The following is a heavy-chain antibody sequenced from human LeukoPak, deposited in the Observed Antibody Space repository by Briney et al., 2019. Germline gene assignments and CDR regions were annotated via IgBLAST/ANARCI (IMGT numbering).Heavy chain of an antibody. J-gene: IGHJ3*02. D-gene: IGHD5-18*01. V-gene: IGHV4-39*01. CDR3: ASVDTTMVTGIDAFDI. Sequence: SETLFLTCTVSGGSTSSSRYYWGWIRQPPGKGLEWIGTIYYTGSTYYNPSLKSRVTISVDTSKNQFSLKLSSVTAADTAVYYCASVDTTMVTGIDAFDIWGQGTMVTVSS. CDR1: GGSTSSSRYY. CDR2: IYYTGST.